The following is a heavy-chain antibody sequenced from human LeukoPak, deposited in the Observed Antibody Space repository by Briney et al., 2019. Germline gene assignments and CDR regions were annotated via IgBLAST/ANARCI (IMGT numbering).Heavy chain of an antibody. Sequence: GGSLRLSCAASGFTFDDYAMHWVRQAPGKGLEWVSLISWDGGSTYYADSVKGRFTISRDNSKNSLYPQMNSLRAEDTALYYCAKDWGYGGNTYYFDYWGQGTLVTVS. CDR1: GFTFDDYA. D-gene: IGHD4-23*01. V-gene: IGHV3-43D*03. J-gene: IGHJ4*02. CDR3: AKDWGYGGNTYYFDY. CDR2: ISWDGGST.